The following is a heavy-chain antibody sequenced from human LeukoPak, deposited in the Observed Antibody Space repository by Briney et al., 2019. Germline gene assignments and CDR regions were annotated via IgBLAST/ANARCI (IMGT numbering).Heavy chain of an antibody. Sequence: GGSLRLSCAASGFTFSSYGMHWVHQAPGKGLEWVAVIWYDGSNKYYADSVKGRFTISRDNSKNTLYLQMNSLRAEDTAVYYCARERMAHSYYYGMDVWGQGTTVTVSS. J-gene: IGHJ6*02. CDR2: IWYDGSNK. D-gene: IGHD5-24*01. CDR3: ARERMAHSYYYGMDV. CDR1: GFTFSSYG. V-gene: IGHV3-33*01.